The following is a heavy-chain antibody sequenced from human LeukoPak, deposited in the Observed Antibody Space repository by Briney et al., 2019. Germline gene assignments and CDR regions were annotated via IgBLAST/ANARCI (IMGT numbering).Heavy chain of an antibody. D-gene: IGHD3-3*01. V-gene: IGHV4-30-4*08. CDR3: ARDEKTYYDFWSGNIPGAFDI. CDR2: IYYSGST. Sequence: PSQTLSLTCTVPGGSISSGDYYWSWIRQPPGKGLEWIGYIYYSGSTYYNPSLKSRVTISVDTSKNQFSLKLSSVTAADTAVYYCARDEKTYYDFWSGNIPGAFDIWGQGTMVTVSS. CDR1: GGSISSGDYY. J-gene: IGHJ3*02.